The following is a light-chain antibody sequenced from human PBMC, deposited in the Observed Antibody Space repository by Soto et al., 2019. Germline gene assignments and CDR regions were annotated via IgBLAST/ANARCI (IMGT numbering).Light chain of an antibody. CDR3: QQYNSYPWT. CDR2: DAS. J-gene: IGKJ1*01. CDR1: QSISSW. V-gene: IGKV1-5*01. Sequence: DIQMTQSPSTLSASVGDRVTITCRASQSISSWLAWYQQKPGKAPNLLIYDASSLESGVPSRFSGGGSGTEFTLTISSLQPDDFATYDCQQYNSYPWTFGQGTKVEIK.